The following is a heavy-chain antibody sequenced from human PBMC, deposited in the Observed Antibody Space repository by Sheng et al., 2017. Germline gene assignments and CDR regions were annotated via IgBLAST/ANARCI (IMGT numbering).Heavy chain of an antibody. V-gene: IGHV3-23*04. CDR1: GFTFSTYA. CDR3: TKRVSPGDWNCLFDP. J-gene: IGHJ5*02. Sequence: EVQLVESGGNLVQPGGSLRLSCVASGFTFSTYAMAWVRQAPGKGLEWVSHITGSGHTTFYSDSVKGRFTISRDNSKNTLYMQMSRLTDEDKAVYFCTKRVSPGDWNCLFDPWGQGTLVTVS. D-gene: IGHD1-7*01. CDR2: ITGSGHTT.